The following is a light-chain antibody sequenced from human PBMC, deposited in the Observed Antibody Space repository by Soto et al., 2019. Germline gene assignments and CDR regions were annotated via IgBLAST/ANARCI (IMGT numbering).Light chain of an antibody. J-gene: IGKJ1*01. CDR2: HAS. CDR1: QTISSW. CDR3: QQFMIYS. Sequence: DVQMTQSPYTLSGSVGDRVTITCRASQTISSWLAWYHQKPGTAPKLLIYHASTLESGVPSRFSGSGSGTEFTLTISGLQPDDFATYYCQQFMIYSFGQGTKVAIK. V-gene: IGKV1-5*01.